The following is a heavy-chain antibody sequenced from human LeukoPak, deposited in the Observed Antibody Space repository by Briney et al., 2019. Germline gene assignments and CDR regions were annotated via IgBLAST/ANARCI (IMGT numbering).Heavy chain of an antibody. V-gene: IGHV3-23*01. CDR1: GFTFSSYA. D-gene: IGHD6-19*01. CDR2: ISGSGGST. CDR3: AKDRGWYFDY. J-gene: IGHJ4*02. Sequence: PWGSLRLSCAASGFTFSSYAMSWVRQAPGKGLEWVSAISGSGGSTYYTDSVKGRFTISRDNSKNTLYLQMNSLRAEDTAVYYCAKDRGWYFDYWGQGTLVTVSS.